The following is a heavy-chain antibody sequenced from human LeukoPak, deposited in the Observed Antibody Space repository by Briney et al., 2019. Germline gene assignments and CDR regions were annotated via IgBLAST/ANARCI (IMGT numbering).Heavy chain of an antibody. CDR1: GGSVSSGSYY. CDR2: IYYSGST. Sequence: KASETLSLTCTVSGGSVSSGSYYWSWIRQPPGKGLEWIGYIYYSGSTNYNPSHKSRVTISVDTSKNQFSLKLSSVTAADTAVYYCARDDSGSYPGYYYGMDVWGQGTTVTASS. D-gene: IGHD1-26*01. CDR3: ARDDSGSYPGYYYGMDV. V-gene: IGHV4-61*01. J-gene: IGHJ6*02.